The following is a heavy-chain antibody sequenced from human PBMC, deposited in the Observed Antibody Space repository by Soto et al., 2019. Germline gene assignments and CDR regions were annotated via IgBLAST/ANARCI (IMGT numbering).Heavy chain of an antibody. CDR2: ISSHGRDI. V-gene: IGHV3-21*06. J-gene: IGHJ4*02. CDR3: ARGAALAGKLDL. CDR1: GFTFTSDG. Sequence: PGGSLRLSCEASGFTFTSDGMTWVRQAPGKGLEWVSSISSHGRDIFYADSVKGRFTISRDNAKDSLNLQMNSLTGEDSAVYYCARGAALAGKLDLWGQGTMVTVYS. D-gene: IGHD6-19*01.